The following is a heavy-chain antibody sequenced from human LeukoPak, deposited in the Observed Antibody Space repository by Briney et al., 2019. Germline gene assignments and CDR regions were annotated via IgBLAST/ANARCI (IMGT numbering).Heavy chain of an antibody. CDR1: GFTFSSYA. V-gene: IGHV3-30-3*01. CDR3: AREYYDFWSGYRIYYYYGMDV. J-gene: IGHJ6*02. Sequence: PGGSLRLSCAASGFTFSSYAMHWVRQAPGKGLEWVAVISYDGSNKYYADSVKDRFTISRDNSKNTLYLQMNSLRAEDTAVYYCAREYYDFWSGYRIYYYYGMDVWGQGTTVTVSS. D-gene: IGHD3-3*01. CDR2: ISYDGSNK.